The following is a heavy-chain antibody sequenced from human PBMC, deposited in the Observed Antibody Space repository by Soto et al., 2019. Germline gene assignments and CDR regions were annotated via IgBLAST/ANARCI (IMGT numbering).Heavy chain of an antibody. Sequence: PGGSLRLSCTASVFTFNNYARSWVRQAPGKGLEWVSLISATGGGTYYADSVKGRFSISRDNSKNTLYRQMNSLRAEDTAVYYWVKYRRPGGNSAFYFDFWGHGDQVTV. J-gene: IGHJ5*01. CDR2: ISATGGGT. D-gene: IGHD3-16*01. CDR1: VFTFNNYA. V-gene: IGHV3-23*01. CDR3: VKYRRPGGNSAFYFDF.